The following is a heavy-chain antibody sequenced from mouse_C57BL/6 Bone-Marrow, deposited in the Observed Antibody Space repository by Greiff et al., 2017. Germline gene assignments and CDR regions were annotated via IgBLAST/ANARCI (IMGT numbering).Heavy chain of an antibody. D-gene: IGHD1-1*01. J-gene: IGHJ1*03. CDR2: INSDGGSS. CDR1: EYEFPSHD. V-gene: IGHV5-2*01. Sequence: EVKLVESGGGLVQPGESLKLSCESNEYEFPSHDMSWVRKTPETMLELVAAINSDGGSSYSPDTMDRRFIFSRDNTKKSLYMQMSSLRSEDTALYYCARHPFHYYGSSYWYFDVWGTGTTVTVSS. CDR3: ARHPFHYYGSSYWYFDV.